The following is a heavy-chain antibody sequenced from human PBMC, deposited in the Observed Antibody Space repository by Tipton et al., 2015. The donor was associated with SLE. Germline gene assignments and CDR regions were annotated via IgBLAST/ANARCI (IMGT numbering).Heavy chain of an antibody. D-gene: IGHD3-22*01. J-gene: IGHJ4*02. CDR1: GGSFSGYY. V-gene: IGHV4-34*01. CDR3: ARVSDSSGYYYYFDY. Sequence: TLSLTCAVYGGSFSGYYWSWIRQSPGKGLEWIGEITHTGSTTYNPSLKSRVTISIDRSRNQFSLRLTSVTAADTAVYYCARVSDSSGYYYYFDYWGQGTLVTVSS. CDR2: ITHTGST.